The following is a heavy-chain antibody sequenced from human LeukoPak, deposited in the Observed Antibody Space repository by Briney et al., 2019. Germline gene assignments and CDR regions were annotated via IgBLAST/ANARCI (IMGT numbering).Heavy chain of an antibody. V-gene: IGHV1-18*04. Sequence: GASVKVSCKASGYTFTGYYMHWVRQAPGQGLEWMGWISAYNGNTNHAQKLQGRVTMTTDTSTSTAYMELRSLRSDDTAVYYCASSVVPAPYYYGMDVWGQGTTVTVSS. J-gene: IGHJ6*02. CDR1: GYTFTGYY. D-gene: IGHD2-2*01. CDR3: ASSVVPAPYYYGMDV. CDR2: ISAYNGNT.